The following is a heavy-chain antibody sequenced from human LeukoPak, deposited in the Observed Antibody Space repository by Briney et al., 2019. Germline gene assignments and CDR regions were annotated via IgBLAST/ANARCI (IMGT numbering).Heavy chain of an antibody. J-gene: IGHJ2*01. Sequence: PGGSLRLSCEASGFTFGTYGMTWVRQAPGKGLEWVSGITGSSTWTYYADSVRGRFTISRDNSKNTLHLQMNNLTADDTATYYCARELVSLGTGYFDLWGRGTLVTVSS. D-gene: IGHD7-27*01. V-gene: IGHV3-23*01. CDR2: ITGSSTWT. CDR3: ARELVSLGTGYFDL. CDR1: GFTFGTYG.